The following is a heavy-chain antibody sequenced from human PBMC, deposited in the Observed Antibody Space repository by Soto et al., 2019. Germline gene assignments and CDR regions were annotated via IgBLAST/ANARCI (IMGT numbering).Heavy chain of an antibody. Sequence: HPGGSLRLSCAASGFTFSNSAMGWARQAPGKGLEWVSDISRSGGSTYYTDSVKGRFTISRDNSKTTLYLQMNSLRAEDTAVYYCAKDQRWDVPHYFDSWGQGVLVTVSS. J-gene: IGHJ4*02. CDR3: AKDQRWDVPHYFDS. CDR2: ISRSGGST. CDR1: GFTFSNSA. D-gene: IGHD1-26*01. V-gene: IGHV3-23*01.